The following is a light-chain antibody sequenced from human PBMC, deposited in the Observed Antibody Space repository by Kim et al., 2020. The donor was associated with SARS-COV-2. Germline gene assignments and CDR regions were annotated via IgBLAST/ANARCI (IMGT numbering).Light chain of an antibody. Sequence: SASVGDRVTITCRDSQTIGNWLAWYQHKSGKAPKLRIYKASSLESGVPSRFSGSGSGTEFTLTISSLQPDDFATYYCQQFDSSPSSFGQGTKLEI. CDR1: QTIGNW. V-gene: IGKV1-5*03. CDR3: QQFDSSPSS. CDR2: KAS. J-gene: IGKJ2*03.